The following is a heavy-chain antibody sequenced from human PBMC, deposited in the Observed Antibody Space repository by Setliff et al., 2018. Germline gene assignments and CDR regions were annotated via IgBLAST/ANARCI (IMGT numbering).Heavy chain of an antibody. V-gene: IGHV3-7*01. CDR1: GFSFRNCW. J-gene: IGHJ5*02. Sequence: PGGSLRLSCVATGFSFRNCWASWVRQAPGKGPEWVANINQGGGAQFYVDSVKGRFTISRDNAKNSLYLQMSSLRADDTAVFYCVPGRGSWGQGALVTVSS. CDR3: VPGRGS. D-gene: IGHD6-25*01. CDR2: INQGGGAQ.